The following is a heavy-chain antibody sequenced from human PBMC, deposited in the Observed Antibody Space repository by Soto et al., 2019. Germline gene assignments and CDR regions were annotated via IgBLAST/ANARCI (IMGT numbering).Heavy chain of an antibody. V-gene: IGHV1-69*12. CDR1: GGTFRSYV. Sequence: QVQLVQSGAEVKKPGSWVKVSCKASGGTFRSYVTSWVRQAPGQGLEWLGGIIPMYGTTYYAQTFQGRGTISADESTSTAFMELSILRSEDTAVYYCARIGTLDWIDDYWGQGTLVTVSS. J-gene: IGHJ4*02. CDR2: IIPMYGTT. CDR3: ARIGTLDWIDDY. D-gene: IGHD1-1*01.